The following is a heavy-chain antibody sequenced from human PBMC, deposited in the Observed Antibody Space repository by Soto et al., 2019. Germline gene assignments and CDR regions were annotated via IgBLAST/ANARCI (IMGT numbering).Heavy chain of an antibody. CDR3: ARGESRNVTYYYGSGSYYKYYYYYGMDV. CDR1: GGSFSGYY. Sequence: PSETLSLTCAVYGGSFSGYYWSWIRQPPGKGLEWIGEINHSGSTNYNPSLKSRVTISVDTSKNQFSLKLSSVTAADTAVYYCARGESRNVTYYYGSGSYYKYYYYYGMDVWGQGTTVTVLL. D-gene: IGHD3-10*01. J-gene: IGHJ6*02. CDR2: INHSGST. V-gene: IGHV4-34*01.